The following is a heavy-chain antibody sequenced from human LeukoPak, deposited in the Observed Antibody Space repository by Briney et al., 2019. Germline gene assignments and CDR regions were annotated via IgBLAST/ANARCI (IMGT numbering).Heavy chain of an antibody. CDR1: GFTFSNYG. V-gene: IGHV3-30*02. CDR2: IRYDGSNK. CDR3: AKDSCTSTSCPFDY. D-gene: IGHD2-2*01. Sequence: GGSLRLSCAASGFTFSNYGMHWVRQAPGKGLEWVALIRYDGSNKYYADSVKGRFTISRDNSKNTLYLQMNTLYLQMNSLRAEDTAVNYCAKDSCTSTSCPFDYWGQGTLVTVSS. J-gene: IGHJ4*02.